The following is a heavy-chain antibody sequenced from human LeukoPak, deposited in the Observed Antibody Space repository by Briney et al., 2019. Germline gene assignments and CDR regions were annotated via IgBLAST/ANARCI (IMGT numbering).Heavy chain of an antibody. D-gene: IGHD6-13*01. J-gene: IGHJ4*02. V-gene: IGHV4-4*07. CDR2: FYTSGST. Sequence: PSETLSLTCTVSGGSISSHYWSWIRQPAGKGLEWIGRFYTSGSTNYNPSLKSRVTMSVDTSKNQFSLKLSSVTAADTAVYYCARDRQQLVGDFDYWGQGTLVTVSS. CDR3: ARDRQQLVGDFDY. CDR1: GGSISSHY.